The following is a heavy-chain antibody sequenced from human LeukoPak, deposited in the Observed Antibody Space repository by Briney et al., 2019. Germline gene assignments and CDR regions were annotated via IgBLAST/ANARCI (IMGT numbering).Heavy chain of an antibody. V-gene: IGHV3-23*01. D-gene: IGHD3-10*01. CDR2: ISGSGGST. J-gene: IGHJ4*02. Sequence: GGSLRLSCAASRFTFSNYAMNWVRQAPGKGLEWVSSISGSGGSTYYVDSVKGRFTISRDNSKNTLYLQMNSLRAEDTAVYYCAKDRLPMVRGVIHYYFDYWGQGTLVTVSS. CDR3: AKDRLPMVRGVIHYYFDY. CDR1: RFTFSNYA.